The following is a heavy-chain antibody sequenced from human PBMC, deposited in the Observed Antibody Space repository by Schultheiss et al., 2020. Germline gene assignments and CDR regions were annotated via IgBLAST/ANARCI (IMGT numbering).Heavy chain of an antibody. Sequence: GGSLRLSCAASGFTFSSYGMHWVRQAPGKGLEWVAVISYDGSNKYYADSVKGRFTISRDNSKNSLYLQMNSLRAEDTALYYCAKDSHYDILTGSYMDVWGKGTTVTVSS. CDR2: ISYDGSNK. V-gene: IGHV3-30*18. CDR1: GFTFSSYG. D-gene: IGHD3-9*01. J-gene: IGHJ6*03. CDR3: AKDSHYDILTGSYMDV.